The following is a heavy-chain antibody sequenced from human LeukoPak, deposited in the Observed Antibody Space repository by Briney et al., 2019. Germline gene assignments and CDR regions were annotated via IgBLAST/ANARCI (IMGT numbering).Heavy chain of an antibody. CDR3: AKGSYYDSSGSFYFNY. D-gene: IGHD3-22*01. CDR2: ISGSGDNT. V-gene: IGHV3-23*01. J-gene: IGHJ4*02. Sequence: GGSLRLSCAASGFTFSSYAMSWVRQAPGKGLEWVSGISGSGDNTYYADSVKGRFTISRDNSKNALYVQVNSLGTEDTAAYYCAKGSYYDSSGSFYFNYWGQGTLVTVSS. CDR1: GFTFSSYA.